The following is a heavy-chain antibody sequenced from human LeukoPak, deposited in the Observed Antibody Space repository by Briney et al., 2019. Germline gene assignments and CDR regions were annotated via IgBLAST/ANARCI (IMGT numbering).Heavy chain of an antibody. CDR1: GYTFINYG. CDR3: ARDRRCSGTTCYFYYNYYMDV. V-gene: IGHV1-18*01. CDR2: ISANNGNT. D-gene: IGHD2-2*01. J-gene: IGHJ6*03. Sequence: ASVKVSCKASGYTFINYGISWVRQAPGQGLEWMGWISANNGNTNYAQKLQGRVTMTTDTPTTTAYMELRSLTSDDTAVYYCARDRRCSGTTCYFYYNYYMDVWGKGTTVTIS.